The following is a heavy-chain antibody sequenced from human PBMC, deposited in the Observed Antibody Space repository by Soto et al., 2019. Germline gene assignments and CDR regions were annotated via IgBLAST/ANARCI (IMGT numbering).Heavy chain of an antibody. V-gene: IGHV3-23*01. CDR1: GFTFSSYA. CDR3: AKGGEPDYYDSSGYYFDY. D-gene: IGHD3-22*01. CDR2: ISGSGGST. J-gene: IGHJ4*02. Sequence: GGSLRLSCAASGFTFSSYAMSWVRQAPGKGLEWVSAISGSGGSTYYADSVKGRFTISRDNSKNTLYLQMNSLRAEDTAVYYCAKGGEPDYYDSSGYYFDYWGQGTLVTVSS.